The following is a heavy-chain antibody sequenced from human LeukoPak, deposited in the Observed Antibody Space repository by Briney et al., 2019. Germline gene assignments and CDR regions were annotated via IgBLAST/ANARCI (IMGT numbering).Heavy chain of an antibody. CDR2: IYYSGST. V-gene: IGHV4-59*01. D-gene: IGHD6-25*01. Sequence: SETLSLTCTVSGGSISSYYWSWIRQLPGKGLEWIGYIYYSGSTNYNPSLKSRVTISVDTSKNQFSLKLSSVTAADTAVYYCARVTERLHIRSNWFDPWGQGTLVTVSS. CDR1: GGSISSYY. J-gene: IGHJ5*02. CDR3: ARVTERLHIRSNWFDP.